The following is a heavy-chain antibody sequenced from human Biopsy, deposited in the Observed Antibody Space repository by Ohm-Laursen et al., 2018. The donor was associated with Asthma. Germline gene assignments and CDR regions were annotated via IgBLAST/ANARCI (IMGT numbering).Heavy chain of an antibody. CDR2: ISGSGGST. J-gene: IGHJ4*02. D-gene: IGHD3-16*02. CDR3: ARDLHPTNHLGELSEGFDY. V-gene: IGHV3-23*01. Sequence: GSLRLSRAASGFTFSSYAMSWVRQAPGKGLEWVSAISGSGGSTYCADSVKGRFTISRDNSKNTLYLQMNSLRAEDTAVYYCARDLHPTNHLGELSEGFDYWGQGTLVTVSS. CDR1: GFTFSSYA.